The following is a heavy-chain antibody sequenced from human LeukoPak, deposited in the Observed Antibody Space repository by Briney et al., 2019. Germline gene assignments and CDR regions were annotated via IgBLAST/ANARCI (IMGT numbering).Heavy chain of an antibody. D-gene: IGHD3-10*01. CDR2: INPNSGGT. Sequence: VASVKVSCKASGYTFTGYYMHWVRQAPGQGLEWVGWINPNSGGTNYAQKFQGRVTMTRDTSISTAYMELSRLRSDDTAMYYCARERGDCYGSGFQGPFDYWGQGTLVSVSS. CDR3: ARERGDCYGSGFQGPFDY. J-gene: IGHJ4*02. CDR1: GYTFTGYY. V-gene: IGHV1-2*02.